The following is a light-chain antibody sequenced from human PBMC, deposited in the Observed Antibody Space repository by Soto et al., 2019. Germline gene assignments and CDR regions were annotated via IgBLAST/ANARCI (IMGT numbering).Light chain of an antibody. CDR2: GAS. CDR3: QQRLT. J-gene: IGKJ4*01. CDR1: QSVISSY. V-gene: IGKV3D-7*01. Sequence: PGERVTLSCRASQSVISSYLTWYQQKPGQAPRLLIYGASTRATGIPARFSGSGSGTDFTLTISSLQPEDFAVYYCQQRLTFGGGTKVEIK.